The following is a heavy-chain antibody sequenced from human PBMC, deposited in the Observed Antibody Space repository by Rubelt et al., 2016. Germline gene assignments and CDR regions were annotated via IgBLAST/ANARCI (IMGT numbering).Heavy chain of an antibody. CDR3: ARDRTWLVPGLDAFDI. CDR1: GYTFTSYG. CDR2: ISAYNGNT. Sequence: QVQLVQSGAEVKKPGASVKVSCKASGYTFTSYGISWVRQAPGQGLEWMGWISAYNGNTNYAQKLQGRVTMTTDTSTGTAYMGLRSLRSDDTAVYYCARDRTWLVPGLDAFDIWGQGTMVTVSS. J-gene: IGHJ3*02. V-gene: IGHV1-18*01. D-gene: IGHD6-19*01.